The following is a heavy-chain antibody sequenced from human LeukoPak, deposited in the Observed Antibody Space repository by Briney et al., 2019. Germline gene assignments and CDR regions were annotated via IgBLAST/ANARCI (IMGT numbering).Heavy chain of an antibody. CDR3: ARLDSIAAVDY. CDR1: GYGFTSYW. Sequence: GEALQISCKGSGYGFTSYWIGWVRRMPGKGLEGMGIIYPGDSDTRYSPSFQGQVTISADKSISTAYLQWSSLKASDTAMYYCARLDSIAAVDYWGQGTLVTVSS. J-gene: IGHJ4*02. D-gene: IGHD6-13*01. V-gene: IGHV5-51*01. CDR2: IYPGDSDT.